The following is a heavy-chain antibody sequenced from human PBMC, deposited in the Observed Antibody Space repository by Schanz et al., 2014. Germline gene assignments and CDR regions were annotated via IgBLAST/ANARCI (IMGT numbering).Heavy chain of an antibody. CDR3: STTPNFYASGTYSWFDP. D-gene: IGHD3-10*01. Sequence: EAQVVESGGGLVKPGGSLRLSCVASGFTFSNAWMNWVRQGPGNRLEWVGRIKSRSDGGTTDYAAPVKGRFIISRDDSRTTLYLKMSGLKAADTAVYYCSTTPNFYASGTYSWFDPWGQGTRVTVSS. V-gene: IGHV3-15*01. CDR1: GFTFSNAW. CDR2: IKSRSDGGTT. J-gene: IGHJ5*02.